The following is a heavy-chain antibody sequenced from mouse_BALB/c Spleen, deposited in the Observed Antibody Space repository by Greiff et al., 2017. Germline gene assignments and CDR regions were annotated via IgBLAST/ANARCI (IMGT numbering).Heavy chain of an antibody. J-gene: IGHJ4*01. CDR3: TRPSHYDGGAMDY. CDR1: GFTFSDAW. D-gene: IGHD1-2*01. V-gene: IGHV6-6*01. CDR2: ISSKANNHAT. Sequence: EVKAEESGGGLVQPGGSMKLSCAASGFTFSDAWMDWVRQSPEKGREWVAEISSKANNHATYYAESVKGRFTISRDDSKSSVYLQMNSLRAEDTGIYYCTRPSHYDGGAMDYWGQGTSVTVSS.